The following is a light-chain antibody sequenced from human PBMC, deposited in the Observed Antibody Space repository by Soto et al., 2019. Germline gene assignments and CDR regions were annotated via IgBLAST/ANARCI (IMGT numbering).Light chain of an antibody. V-gene: IGKV3-15*01. J-gene: IGKJ5*01. Sequence: EIVITQSPAALSVSPGERATLSSRASQSVGSNLAWYQQKPGQAPRLLIYGASTRATGIPARFSGSGSGTEFTLTISSLQSEDFAVYYCQQYNNWPPMTFGQGTRLEIK. CDR1: QSVGSN. CDR3: QQYNNWPPMT. CDR2: GAS.